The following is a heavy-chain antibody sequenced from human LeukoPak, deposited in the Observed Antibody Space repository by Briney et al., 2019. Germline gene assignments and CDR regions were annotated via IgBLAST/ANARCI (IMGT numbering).Heavy chain of an antibody. D-gene: IGHD2-2*01. CDR3: ARDSSTSCPSQCDAFDI. Sequence: SETLSLTCTVYTGSLSGYSWSWIRQSPGKGLEWIGEIHESRRTDYNPSLKSRVTISVDTSKNQFSLKLSSVTAADTAVYYCARDSSTSCPSQCDAFDIWGQGTMVTVSS. CDR2: IHESRRT. CDR1: TGSLSGYS. V-gene: IGHV4-34*01. J-gene: IGHJ3*02.